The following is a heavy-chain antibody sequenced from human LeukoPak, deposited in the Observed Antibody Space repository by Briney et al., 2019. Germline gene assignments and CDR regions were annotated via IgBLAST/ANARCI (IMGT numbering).Heavy chain of an antibody. J-gene: IGHJ6*03. CDR3: ARETDDYGGNSGGNYYYYYMDV. CDR2: IYTSGST. V-gene: IGHV4-4*07. D-gene: IGHD4-23*01. Sequence: SETLSLTCTVSGGSISSYYWSWIRQPAGKGLEWIGRIYTSGSTNYNPSLKSRVTMSVDTSKNQFSLKLSSVAAGDTAVYYCARETDDYGGNSGGNYYYYYMDVWGKGTTVTVSS. CDR1: GGSISSYY.